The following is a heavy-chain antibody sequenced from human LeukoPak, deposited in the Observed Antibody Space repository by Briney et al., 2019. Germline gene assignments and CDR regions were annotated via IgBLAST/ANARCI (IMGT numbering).Heavy chain of an antibody. J-gene: IGHJ3*02. CDR3: ALVRGVPGAFDI. D-gene: IGHD3-10*01. CDR2: ISYDGSNK. Sequence: GGSLRLSCAASGFTFSSYAMHWVRQAPGKGLEWVAVISYDGSNKYYADSVKGRFTISRDNAKNTVYLQMNSLRAEDTAVYYCALVRGVPGAFDIWGQGTMVTVSS. CDR1: GFTFSSYA. V-gene: IGHV3-30-3*01.